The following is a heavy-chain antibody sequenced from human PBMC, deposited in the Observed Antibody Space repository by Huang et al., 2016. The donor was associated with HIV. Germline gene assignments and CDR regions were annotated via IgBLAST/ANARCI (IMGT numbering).Heavy chain of an antibody. CDR1: CYTCNNYG. CDR2: ISADSGNP. Sequence: QVHLVQARGELKKPGASVRVSWKNSCYTCNNYGIGWGRQAPGKGLEWMGWISADSGNPNYAQKFQGRLTLTTDTSTRTVYMDLRSLRSDDTAVYYCATDTRAYYYGSGTNGMDVWGQGTTVIVSS. D-gene: IGHD3-10*01. CDR3: ATDTRAYYYGSGTNGMDV. V-gene: IGHV1-18*04. J-gene: IGHJ6*02.